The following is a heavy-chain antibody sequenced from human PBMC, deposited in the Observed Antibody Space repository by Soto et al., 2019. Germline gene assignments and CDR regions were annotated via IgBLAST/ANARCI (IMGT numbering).Heavy chain of an antibody. J-gene: IGHJ5*02. CDR3: ASDLPSRPSIRGLWFDT. D-gene: IGHD6-6*01. CDR2: IYYSGST. V-gene: IGHV4-59*01. CDR1: GGSISSYY. Sequence: PSETLSLTCTVSGGSISSYYWSWIRQPPGKGLEWIGYIYYSGSTNYNPSLKSRVTISVDTSKNQFSLKLSSVTAADTAVYSCASDLPSRPSIRGLWFDTWGQGTLVTVSS.